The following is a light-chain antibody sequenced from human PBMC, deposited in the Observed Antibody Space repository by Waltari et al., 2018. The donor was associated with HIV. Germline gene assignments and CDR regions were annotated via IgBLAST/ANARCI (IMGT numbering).Light chain of an antibody. CDR3: SLYTGTTNVL. CDR1: SRDVGSYNR. V-gene: IGLV2-18*01. CDR2: EVN. J-gene: IGLJ2*01. Sequence: QSALTQPPSVSGSPGQSVSISCTGSSRDVGSYNRVSWYPQPPGTAPKLIIYEVNNRPSGVPDRFSGSQSGNTASLTISGLQAEDEADYYCSLYTGTTNVLFGGGTKLTVL.